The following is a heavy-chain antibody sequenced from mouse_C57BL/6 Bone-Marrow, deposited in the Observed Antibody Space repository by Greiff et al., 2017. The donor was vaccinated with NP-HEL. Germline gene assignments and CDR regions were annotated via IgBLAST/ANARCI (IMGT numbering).Heavy chain of an antibody. CDR1: GYTFTDYY. CDR2: INPNNGGT. D-gene: IGHD2-10*02. V-gene: IGHV1-26*01. CDR3: ARCRMVTTWWPFDY. Sequence: EVQLQQSEPELVKPGASVKISCKASGYTFTDYYMNWVKQSHGKSLEWIGDINPNNGGTSYNQKFKGKATLTVDKSSSTAYMELRSLTSEDSAVYYCARCRMVTTWWPFDYGGQGTTLTVSS. J-gene: IGHJ2*01.